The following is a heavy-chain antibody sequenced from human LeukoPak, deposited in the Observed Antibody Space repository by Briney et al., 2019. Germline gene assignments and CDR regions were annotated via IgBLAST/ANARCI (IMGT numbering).Heavy chain of an antibody. CDR2: IYYSGST. Sequence: SETLSLTCTVSGGSISSSSYYWGWIRQPPGKGLEWIGSIYYSGSTYYNPSLKSRVTTSVDTSKNQFSLKLSSVTAADTAVYYCARGGEPMVRGVIIPAENWFDPWGQGTLVTVSS. CDR1: GGSISSSSYY. J-gene: IGHJ5*02. V-gene: IGHV4-39*07. CDR3: ARGGEPMVRGVIIPAENWFDP. D-gene: IGHD3-10*01.